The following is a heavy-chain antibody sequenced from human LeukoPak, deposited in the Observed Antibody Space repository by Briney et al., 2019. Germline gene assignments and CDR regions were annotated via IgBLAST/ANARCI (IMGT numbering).Heavy chain of an antibody. CDR2: ISSSGSSI. Sequence: PGGSLRLSCAASGFTFSSYEMNWVRQAPGKGLEWVSYISSSGSSIYYADSVKGRFTISRDNSKNTLYLQMNSLRAEDTAVYYCARVWGSGSGFFDYWGQGTLVTVSS. V-gene: IGHV3-48*03. CDR1: GFTFSSYE. D-gene: IGHD6-19*01. J-gene: IGHJ4*02. CDR3: ARVWGSGSGFFDY.